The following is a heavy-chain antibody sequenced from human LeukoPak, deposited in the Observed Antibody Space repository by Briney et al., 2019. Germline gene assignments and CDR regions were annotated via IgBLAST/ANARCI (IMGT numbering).Heavy chain of an antibody. Sequence: GGSLRLSCAASGFTFSSYWMHWVRQAPGKGLVWVSRIATDGSSTTYADSPKGRFTVSRDNAKDTLYLQMNSLRAEGTAVYYCARPSNEGQWLVGQGVDYWGQGTLVTVSS. D-gene: IGHD6-19*01. CDR1: GFTFSSYW. CDR3: ARPSNEGQWLVGQGVDY. J-gene: IGHJ4*02. CDR2: IATDGSST. V-gene: IGHV3-74*01.